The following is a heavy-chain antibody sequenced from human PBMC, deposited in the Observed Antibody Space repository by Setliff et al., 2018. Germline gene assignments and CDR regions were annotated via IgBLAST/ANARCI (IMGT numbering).Heavy chain of an antibody. CDR3: TRDFLGATASFDI. Sequence: ASVKVSCKASGFTFTSYPIHWVRQTPGQRLEWMGWINPDNGNRKYSQRFQGRVTITRDTSASTVFLELSTLRSEDTAVYYCTRDFLGATASFDIWGQVTMVTVSS. D-gene: IGHD3-3*01. CDR2: INPDNGNR. J-gene: IGHJ3*02. V-gene: IGHV1-3*01. CDR1: GFTFTSYP.